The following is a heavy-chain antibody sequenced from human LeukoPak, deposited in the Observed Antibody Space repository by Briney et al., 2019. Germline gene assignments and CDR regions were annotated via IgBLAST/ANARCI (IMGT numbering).Heavy chain of an antibody. CDR1: GYSISSGYY. V-gene: IGHV4-38-2*02. J-gene: IGHJ4*02. D-gene: IGHD3-3*01. Sequence: SETLSLTCTVSGYSISSGYYWGWIRQPPGKGLEWIGCIYHSGNTYYNSSLKSRVTISVDMSENQFSLKLSSVTAADTAVYYCARDRSGFDYWGQGTLVTVSS. CDR3: ARDRSGFDY. CDR2: IYHSGNT.